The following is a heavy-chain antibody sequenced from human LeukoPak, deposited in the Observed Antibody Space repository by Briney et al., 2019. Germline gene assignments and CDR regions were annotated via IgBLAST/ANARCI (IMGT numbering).Heavy chain of an antibody. CDR1: GFTFSSYG. Sequence: GRSLRLSCAASGFTFSSYGMHWVRQAPGKGLEWVAVISYDGSNKYYADSVKGRFTISRDNSKNTLYLQMNSLRAEDTAVYYCAKFCDGAPYYYYYYGMDVWGQGTTVTVSS. D-gene: IGHD2-21*01. V-gene: IGHV3-30*18. CDR3: AKFCDGAPYYYYYYGMDV. CDR2: ISYDGSNK. J-gene: IGHJ6*02.